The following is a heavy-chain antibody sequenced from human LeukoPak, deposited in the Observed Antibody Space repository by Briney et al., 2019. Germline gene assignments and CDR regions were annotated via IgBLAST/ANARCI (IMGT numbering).Heavy chain of an antibody. Sequence: ASVKVSCKVSGYTLTELSMHWVRQAPGKGLEWMGGFDPEDGETSYAQKFQGRVTMTRDTSTSTVYMELSSLRSEDTAVYYCARDKSPASITVPDYFDYWGQGTLVTVSS. CDR2: FDPEDGET. CDR3: ARDKSPASITVPDYFDY. D-gene: IGHD1-14*01. V-gene: IGHV1-24*01. CDR1: GYTLTELS. J-gene: IGHJ4*02.